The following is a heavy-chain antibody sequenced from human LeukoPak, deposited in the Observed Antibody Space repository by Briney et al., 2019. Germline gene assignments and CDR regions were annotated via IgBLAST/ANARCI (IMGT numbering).Heavy chain of an antibody. J-gene: IGHJ4*02. V-gene: IGHV1-46*01. CDR3: ARALSITDGYTLPH. D-gene: IGHD5-24*01. CDR1: GYTFIDYY. Sequence: GASVKVSCKASGYTFIDYYMHWVRQAPGQGLEWMGFINPSTGRTAYAQKFQHTITVTRDTSASTVYMELRSLRSEDTVVYYCARALSITDGYTLPHWGQGTLVTVSS. CDR2: INPSTGRT.